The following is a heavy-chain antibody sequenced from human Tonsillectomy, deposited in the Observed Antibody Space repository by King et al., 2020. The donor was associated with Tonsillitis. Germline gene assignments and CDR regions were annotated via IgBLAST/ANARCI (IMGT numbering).Heavy chain of an antibody. CDR1: GYTFTSYG. V-gene: IGHV1-18*01. Sequence: QLVQSGAEVKKPGASVKVSCKASGYTFTSYGISWVRQAPGQGLEWMGCISAYNGNTNYAQKLQGRVTMTTDTSTSTAYMELRSLRSDDTAVYYCAREGYGSGSYYSPPYYFDYWGQGTLVTVSS. J-gene: IGHJ4*02. D-gene: IGHD3-10*01. CDR2: ISAYNGNT. CDR3: AREGYGSGSYYSPPYYFDY.